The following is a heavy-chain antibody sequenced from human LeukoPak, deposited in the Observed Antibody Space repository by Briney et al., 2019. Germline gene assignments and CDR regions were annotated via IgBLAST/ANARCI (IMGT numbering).Heavy chain of an antibody. J-gene: IGHJ6*03. CDR3: ASLTLDRYYYYYYMDV. Sequence: ASVKVSCKASGGIFSSYGIIWVRQAPGQGPEWMGGIIPIFGTANYAQKFQGRVTITTDESTSTAYMELSSLRSEDTAVYYCASLTLDRYYYYYYMDVWGKGTTVTVSS. V-gene: IGHV1-69*05. CDR1: GGIFSSYG. D-gene: IGHD1-14*01. CDR2: IIPIFGTA.